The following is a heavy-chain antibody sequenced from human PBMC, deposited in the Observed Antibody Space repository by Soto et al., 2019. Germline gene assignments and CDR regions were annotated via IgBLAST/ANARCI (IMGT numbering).Heavy chain of an antibody. CDR1: GGTFSSYA. V-gene: IGHV1-69*12. J-gene: IGHJ5*02. D-gene: IGHD3-22*01. Sequence: QVQLVQSGAAVKKPGSSVKVSCKASGGTFSSYAISWVRQAPGQGLEWMGGISPIFGTANYAQKLQGRVTITADESKSTAYMELSSLRSEDTAVYYCARPTRDYYESSGQSAWFEPWGQGTLVTVSS. CDR3: ARPTRDYYESSGQSAWFEP. CDR2: ISPIFGTA.